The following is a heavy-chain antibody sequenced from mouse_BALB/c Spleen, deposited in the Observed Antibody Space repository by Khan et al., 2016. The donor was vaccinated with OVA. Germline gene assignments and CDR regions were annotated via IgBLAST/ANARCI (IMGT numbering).Heavy chain of an antibody. J-gene: IGHJ3*01. CDR3: ARSYYYGSSTWLAY. CDR2: IDPSDSHT. CDR1: GYTFSSYW. V-gene: IGHV1-69*02. D-gene: IGHD1-1*01. Sequence: QVQLKQSGAELVKPGASVKLSCKASGYTFSSYWMHWVKQRPGQGLEWIGEIDPSDSHTNYNQKFKGQATLNVDKSSSTAYMHFSSLTSEDDAVYYCARSYYYGSSTWLAYWGQGTLVTVSA.